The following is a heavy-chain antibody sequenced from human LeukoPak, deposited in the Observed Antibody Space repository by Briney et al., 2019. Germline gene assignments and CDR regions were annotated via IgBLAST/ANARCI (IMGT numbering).Heavy chain of an antibody. CDR3: ARDRSKWELDY. CDR2: ISSSGSTI. CDR1: GFTFSSYE. D-gene: IGHD1-26*01. V-gene: IGHV3-48*03. J-gene: IGHJ4*02. Sequence: PGGSLRLYCAASGFTFSSYEMNWVRQAPGKGLEWVSYISSSGSTIYYADSVKGRFTISRDNAKNSLYLQMNSLRAEDTAVYYCARDRSKWELDYWGQGTLVTVSS.